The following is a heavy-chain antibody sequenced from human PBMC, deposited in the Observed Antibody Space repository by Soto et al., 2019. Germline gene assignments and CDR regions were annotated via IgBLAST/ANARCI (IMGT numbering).Heavy chain of an antibody. Sequence: XXSLKISCKGSGYSFTSYWIVWVRQMPGKGLEWMGIIYPGDSDTRYSPSFQGQVTISADKSISTAYLQWSSLKAQDTAMYYCARLGDYGGNDWYFDLWGRGTLVTVSS. D-gene: IGHD4-17*01. CDR2: IYPGDSDT. J-gene: IGHJ2*01. CDR3: ARLGDYGGNDWYFDL. V-gene: IGHV5-51*01. CDR1: GYSFTSYW.